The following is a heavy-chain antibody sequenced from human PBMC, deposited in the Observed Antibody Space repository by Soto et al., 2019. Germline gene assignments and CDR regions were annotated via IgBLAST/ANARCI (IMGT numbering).Heavy chain of an antibody. V-gene: IGHV1-8*01. Sequence: ASVKVSCKASVYTFTSYDINWVRQATGQGLEWMGWMNPNSGNTGYAQKFQGRVTMTRNTSISTAYMELSSLRSEDTAVYYCARGVKGRYCTNGVCLRYYFDYWGQGTLVTVSS. CDR2: MNPNSGNT. CDR3: ARGVKGRYCTNGVCLRYYFDY. D-gene: IGHD2-8*01. CDR1: VYTFTSYD. J-gene: IGHJ4*02.